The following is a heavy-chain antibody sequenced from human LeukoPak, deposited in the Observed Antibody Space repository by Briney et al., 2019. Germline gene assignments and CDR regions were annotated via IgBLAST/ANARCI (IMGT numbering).Heavy chain of an antibody. CDR1: GFTFSSYA. V-gene: IGHV3-30*04. J-gene: IGHJ4*02. CDR2: ISYDGSNK. Sequence: GGSLRLSCAASGFTFSSYAMHWVRQAPGKGLEWVAVISYDGSNKYYADSVKGRFTISRDNSKNTLYLQMNSLRAEDTAVYYCARVIAVAGTRWGQGTLVTVSS. D-gene: IGHD6-19*01. CDR3: ARVIAVAGTR.